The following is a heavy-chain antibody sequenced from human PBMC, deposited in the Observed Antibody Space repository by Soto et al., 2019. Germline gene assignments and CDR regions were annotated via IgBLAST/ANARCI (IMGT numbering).Heavy chain of an antibody. V-gene: IGHV3-33*01. J-gene: IGHJ4*02. Sequence: QVQVVESGGGVVQPGRSLRLSCATSGFTFSNYGMHWVRQAPGKGLEWVAVIWHDGKNKYYADSVKGRFTISRDNSKNALFLRMDSLRAEDTAVYRCARDHGTDEAIAYWGQGTLVTFSS. CDR1: GFTFSNYG. CDR3: ARDHGTDEAIAY. CDR2: IWHDGKNK.